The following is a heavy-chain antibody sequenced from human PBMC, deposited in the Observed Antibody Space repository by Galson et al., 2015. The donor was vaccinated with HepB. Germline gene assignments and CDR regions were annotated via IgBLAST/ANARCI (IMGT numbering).Heavy chain of an antibody. J-gene: IGHJ6*02. V-gene: IGHV3-21*01. Sequence: SLRLSCAASGFTFSSYSMNWVRQAPGKGLEWVSSISSSSSYIYYADSVKGRFTISRDNAKNSLYLQMNSLRAEDTAVYYCARAISFDYYGMDVWGQGTTVTVSS. CDR2: ISSSSSYI. D-gene: IGHD3-9*01. CDR3: ARAISFDYYGMDV. CDR1: GFTFSSYS.